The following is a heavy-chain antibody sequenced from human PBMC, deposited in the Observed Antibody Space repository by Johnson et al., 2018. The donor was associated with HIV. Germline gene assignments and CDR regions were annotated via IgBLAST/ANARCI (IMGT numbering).Heavy chain of an antibody. CDR3: AKDQDSVGTGEYACDI. CDR2: IWYDGSNK. J-gene: IGHJ3*02. CDR1: GFTFSSYG. V-gene: IGHV3-33*03. Sequence: QVQLVESGGGVVQPGRSLRLSCAASGFTFSSYGMHWVRQAPGKGLEWVAVIWYDGSNKYYADSVKGRFTVSRDNAKNSLYLYMNSLRAEDTAVYYCAKDQDSVGTGEYACDIWGQGTVVTVSS. D-gene: IGHD4-23*01.